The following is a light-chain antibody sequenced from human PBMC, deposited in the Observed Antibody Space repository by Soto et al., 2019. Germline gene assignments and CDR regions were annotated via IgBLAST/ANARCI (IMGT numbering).Light chain of an antibody. CDR3: QQYGSSPRIT. V-gene: IGKV3-20*01. CDR2: GAS. Sequence: DIVLTQSPGTLSLSPGERATLSCRASQSISSSYLAWYQQKPGQAPRLLIYGASTRATGIPDRFSGSGSGSDFTLTIRRLEPEDFAVYYCQQYGSSPRITFGQGTRLEIK. J-gene: IGKJ5*01. CDR1: QSISSSY.